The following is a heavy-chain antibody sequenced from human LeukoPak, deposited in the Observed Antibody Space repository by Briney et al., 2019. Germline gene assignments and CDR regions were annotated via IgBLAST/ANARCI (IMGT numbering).Heavy chain of an antibody. Sequence: PSETLSLTCAVYGGSFSGYYWSWIRQPPGKGLEWIGEINHSGSTNYNPSLESRVTISVDTSKNQFSLKLSSVTAADTAVYYCARGGDIWGQGTMVTVSS. CDR1: GGSFSGYY. CDR2: INHSGST. J-gene: IGHJ3*02. V-gene: IGHV4-34*01. CDR3: ARGGDI.